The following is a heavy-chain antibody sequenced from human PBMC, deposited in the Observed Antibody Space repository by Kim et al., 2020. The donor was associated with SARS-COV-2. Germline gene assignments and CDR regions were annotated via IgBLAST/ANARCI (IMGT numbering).Heavy chain of an antibody. D-gene: IGHD1-26*01. V-gene: IGHV3-7*01. CDR3: ARGRVSGTYSDY. Sequence: CYVDTVKGRFTIYGDNAKRSLFLQMNGLRAEDTAVYFCARGRVSGTYSDYWGQGTLVTVSS. J-gene: IGHJ4*01.